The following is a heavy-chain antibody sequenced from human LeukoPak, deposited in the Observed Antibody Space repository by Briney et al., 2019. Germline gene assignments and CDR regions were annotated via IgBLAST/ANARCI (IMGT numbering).Heavy chain of an antibody. CDR2: ISSSGSTI. CDR3: ARVRLMGYSYVDY. Sequence: GGSLRLSCAASGFTFSDYYMSWIRQAPGKGLEWVSYISSSGSTIYYADSVKGRFTISRDNAKNSLYLQMNSLRAEDTAVYYCARVRLMGYSYVDYWGQGTLVTVSS. CDR1: GFTFSDYY. V-gene: IGHV3-11*01. J-gene: IGHJ4*02. D-gene: IGHD5-18*01.